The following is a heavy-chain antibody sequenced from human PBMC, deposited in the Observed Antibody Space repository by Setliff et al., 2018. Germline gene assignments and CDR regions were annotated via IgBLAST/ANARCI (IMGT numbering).Heavy chain of an antibody. CDR2: IYTSGST. V-gene: IGHV4-61*09. CDR1: GGSISSGSYY. J-gene: IGHJ3*02. D-gene: IGHD3-10*01. CDR3: ARRPTGPGAPFDI. Sequence: SETLSLTCTVSGGSISSGSYYWSWIRQPAGKGLEWIGHIYTSGSTNYNPSLKSRATISLDTSKIQFSLKLISVTAADTALYFCARRPTGPGAPFDIWGHGTMVTVSS.